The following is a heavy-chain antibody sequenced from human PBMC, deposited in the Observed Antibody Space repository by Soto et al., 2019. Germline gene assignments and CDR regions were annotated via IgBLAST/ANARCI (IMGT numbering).Heavy chain of an antibody. CDR3: ARDEYYDSNNWFDP. J-gene: IGHJ5*02. CDR1: GGSVRTYY. Sequence: PSETLSLTCSVSGGSVRTYYWSWIRQPAGKGLEWIGRIYSTGSGNYNPSLRSRVTMSVDTSSNQISLRLSSVTAADTAVYYCARDEYYDSNNWFDPWGQGTLVTVSS. D-gene: IGHD3-22*01. CDR2: IYSTGSG. V-gene: IGHV4-4*07.